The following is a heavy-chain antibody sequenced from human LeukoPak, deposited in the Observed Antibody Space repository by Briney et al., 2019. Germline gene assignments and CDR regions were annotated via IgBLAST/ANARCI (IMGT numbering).Heavy chain of an antibody. CDR3: ASEFCSGGSCPLNWFDP. Sequence: PGRSLRLSCAASGFTFSSYAMHWVRQAPGKGLEWVAVISYDGSNKYYADSVKGRFTISRDNSKNTLYLQMNSLRAEDTAVYYCASEFCSGGSCPLNWFDPWGQGTLVTVSS. J-gene: IGHJ5*02. V-gene: IGHV3-30*04. CDR2: ISYDGSNK. CDR1: GFTFSSYA. D-gene: IGHD2-15*01.